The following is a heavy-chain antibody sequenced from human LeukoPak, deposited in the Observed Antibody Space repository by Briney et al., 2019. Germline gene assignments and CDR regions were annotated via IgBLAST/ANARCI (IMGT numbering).Heavy chain of an antibody. CDR2: MKVDGSDI. V-gene: IGHV3-7*01. J-gene: IGHJ4*02. CDR3: ARDHSLSLGYSSGWYF. D-gene: IGHD6-19*01. Sequence: GGSLRLSCAASGFTFSNDFMTWVRQAPGKGLEWVANMKVDGSDIHYVDSVKGRFTISSDNARNSLYLQMNTLRVEDTAVYYCARDHSLSLGYSSGWYFGGQGTLVTVSS. CDR1: GFTFSNDF.